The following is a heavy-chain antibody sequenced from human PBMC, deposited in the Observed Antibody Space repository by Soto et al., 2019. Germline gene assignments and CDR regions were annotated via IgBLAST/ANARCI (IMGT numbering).Heavy chain of an antibody. D-gene: IGHD6-19*01. CDR2: IIPIFGTA. Sequence: SVKVSCKASGGTFSGYAISWVRQAPGQGLEWMGGIIPIFGTANYAQKFQGRVTITADESTSTAYMELSSLRSEDTAVYYCARAIAVAGTNSRAFDIWGQGTMVTVSS. CDR3: ARAIAVAGTNSRAFDI. J-gene: IGHJ3*02. CDR1: GGTFSGYA. V-gene: IGHV1-69*13.